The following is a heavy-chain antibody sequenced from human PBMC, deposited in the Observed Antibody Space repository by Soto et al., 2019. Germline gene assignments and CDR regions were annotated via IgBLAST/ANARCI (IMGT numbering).Heavy chain of an antibody. J-gene: IGHJ4*02. D-gene: IGHD3-22*01. V-gene: IGHV3-49*04. Sequence: EVRLVESGGGLVKPGGSLRLSCTGSGFKFADYAMSWVRQAPGKGLEWVSFIKSEAYGEKTEYAASVRGRFAISRDDSNSIAYLQLDSLKTEDTAMYYCTRDLHYYDSSGYDPLGDSWGKGTQVTVSS. CDR1: GFKFADYA. CDR2: IKSEAYGEKT. CDR3: TRDLHYYDSSGYDPLGDS.